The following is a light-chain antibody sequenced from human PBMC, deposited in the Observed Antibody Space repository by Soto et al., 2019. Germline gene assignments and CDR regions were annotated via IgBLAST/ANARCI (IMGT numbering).Light chain of an antibody. CDR1: QSVSSIY. J-gene: IGKJ5*01. Sequence: EIVCTQSPGTLSLSPGERSTLSCRAIQSVSSIYFAWYQRKRGQAPRLLIYGVSSRATGIPDRFSGSGSGTDFTLTISSLEPEDFAVYYCQQRRSWPPTITVGQGTRLEIK. V-gene: IGKV3D-20*02. CDR3: QQRRSWPPTIT. CDR2: GVS.